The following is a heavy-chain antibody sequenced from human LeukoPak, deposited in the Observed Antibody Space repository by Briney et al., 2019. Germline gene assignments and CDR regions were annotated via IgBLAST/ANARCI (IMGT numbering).Heavy chain of an antibody. V-gene: IGHV4-39*01. CDR1: GGSISSSTYY. D-gene: IGHD2-2*01. Sequence: SETLSLTCTVSGGSISSSTYYWGWIRQPPGKGLEWIGSIYYSGTYYNPSLKSRVTISVDTSEKQFSLNLNSVTAADTAVYYCARQSCTSTSCPFDYWGQGTLVIVSS. CDR3: ARQSCTSTSCPFDY. CDR2: IYYSGT. J-gene: IGHJ4*02.